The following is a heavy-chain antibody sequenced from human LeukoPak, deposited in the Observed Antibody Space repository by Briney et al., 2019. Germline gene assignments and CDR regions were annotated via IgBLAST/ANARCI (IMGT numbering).Heavy chain of an antibody. CDR3: AGQAAAGLDY. CDR2: VYSGGRT. J-gene: IGHJ4*02. CDR1: GFTVDDTY. Sequence: GGSLRLSCAASGFTVDDTYMSWVRQAPGKGLEWVSVVYSGGRTFYADSVKGRFTISRDNSKNTVYLQMNSLRADDTAVYYCAGQAAAGLDYWGQGTLVTVPS. V-gene: IGHV3-66*02. D-gene: IGHD6-13*01.